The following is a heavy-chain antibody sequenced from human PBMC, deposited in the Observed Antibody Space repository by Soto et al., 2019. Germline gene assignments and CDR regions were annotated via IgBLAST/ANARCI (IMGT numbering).Heavy chain of an antibody. D-gene: IGHD3-3*01. CDR3: ARDTSYDFWSGYVGFDP. V-gene: IGHV4-59*01. CDR2: IYYSGST. CDR1: GGSISSYY. J-gene: IGHJ5*02. Sequence: SEALSLTCTVSGGSISSYYWSWIRQPPVKGLEWIGNIYYSGSTKYNPSLKSRVTISVDRSRNHFSLNLRSVTTADTALYYCARDTSYDFWSGYVGFDPWGQGTLVTVSS.